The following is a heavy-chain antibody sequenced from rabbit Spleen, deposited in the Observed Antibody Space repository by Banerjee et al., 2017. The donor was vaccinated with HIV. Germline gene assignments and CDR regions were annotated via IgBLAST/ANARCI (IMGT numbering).Heavy chain of an antibody. V-gene: IGHV1S45*01. Sequence: QEQLVESGGGLVQPEGSLTLSCKASGFDFSSNVMCWVRQAPGKGLEWITCINMVTGKSVYASWAKGRFIMSRTSSTKVTLQMTSLTAADTATYFCARDLVAVIGWNFSLWGPGTLVTVS. CDR1: GFDFSSNV. CDR3: ARDLVAVIGWNFSL. D-gene: IGHD1-1*01. J-gene: IGHJ4*01. CDR2: INMVTGKS.